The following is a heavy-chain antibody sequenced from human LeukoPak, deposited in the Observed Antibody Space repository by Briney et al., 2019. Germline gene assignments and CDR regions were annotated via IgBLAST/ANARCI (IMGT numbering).Heavy chain of an antibody. Sequence: GGSLRLSCAASGFTFSNAWMSWVRQAPGKGLEWVGRSRNKANRYTTEYAASVKGRFTISRDESKNSLYLQMNSLKTEDTAVYHCARGYHSFDIWGQGTMVTVSS. CDR2: SRNKANRYTT. J-gene: IGHJ3*02. V-gene: IGHV3-72*01. CDR3: ARGYHSFDI. D-gene: IGHD2-15*01. CDR1: GFTFSNAW.